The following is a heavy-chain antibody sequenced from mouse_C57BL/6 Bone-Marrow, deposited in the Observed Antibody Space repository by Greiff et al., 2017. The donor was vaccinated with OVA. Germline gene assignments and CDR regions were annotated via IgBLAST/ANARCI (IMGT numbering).Heavy chain of an antibody. V-gene: IGHV2-9-1*01. CDR2: IWTGGGT. D-gene: IGHD4-1*02. CDR1: GFSLTSYA. J-gene: IGHJ2*01. Sequence: VKLMESGPGLVAPSQSLSITCTVSGFSLTSYAISWVRQPPGKGLEWLGVIWTGGGTTYNSALKSRLSISKDNSKSQVFLKMNSLQTDDTARYYCARTPSTGPYFDYWGQGTTLTVSS. CDR3: ARTPSTGPYFDY.